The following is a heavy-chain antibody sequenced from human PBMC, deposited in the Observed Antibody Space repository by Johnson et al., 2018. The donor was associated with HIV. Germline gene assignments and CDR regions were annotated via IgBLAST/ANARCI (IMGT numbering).Heavy chain of an antibody. Sequence: ELLVESGGGLVKPGGSLRLSCAASGFTFSNAWMSWVRQAPGKGLEWVGRIKSKTDGGTTDYAAPVNGRFTISRDDSKNTLYLQMNSLKTEDSAVYYCTTGRPSSAAFDIWGQGTMVTVSS. CDR1: GFTFSNAW. CDR3: TTGRPSSAAFDI. CDR2: IKSKTDGGTT. V-gene: IGHV3-15*01. J-gene: IGHJ3*02.